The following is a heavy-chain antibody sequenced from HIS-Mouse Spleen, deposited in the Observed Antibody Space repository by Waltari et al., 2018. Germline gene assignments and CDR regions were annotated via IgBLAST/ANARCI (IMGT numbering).Heavy chain of an antibody. CDR1: GNSFTSYA. J-gene: IGHJ3*02. CDR3: ARGGIVATTDAFDI. V-gene: IGHV1-8*01. Sequence: QVQLVQSGAEVKKPGASVTVSCKAFGNSFTSYAINWMRQATGQGLEWMGWMNPNSSNTGYAQKFQGRVTMTRNTSISTAYMELSSLRSEDTAVYYCARGGIVATTDAFDIWGQGTMVTVSS. D-gene: IGHD5-12*01. CDR2: MNPNSSNT.